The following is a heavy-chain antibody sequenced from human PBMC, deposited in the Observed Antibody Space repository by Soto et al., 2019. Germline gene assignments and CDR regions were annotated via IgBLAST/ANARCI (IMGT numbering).Heavy chain of an antibody. Sequence: GGSLRLSCAASGFTFSNAWMSWVRQAPGKGLEWIGRIKSKTSGETTDYAAPVKGRFTISRDNSNNTLYLQMNSLRAEDTAVYYCAKAVADRLGELSFLYYYYGMDVWGQGTTVTVSS. J-gene: IGHJ6*02. CDR3: AKAVADRLGELSFLYYYYGMDV. CDR2: IKSKTSGETT. D-gene: IGHD3-16*02. CDR1: GFTFSNAW. V-gene: IGHV3-15*01.